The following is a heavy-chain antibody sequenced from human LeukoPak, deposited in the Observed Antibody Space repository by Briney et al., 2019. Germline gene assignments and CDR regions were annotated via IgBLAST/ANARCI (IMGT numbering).Heavy chain of an antibody. CDR3: AREIGGEQNVH. CDR1: GFTFSSYW. V-gene: IGHV3-7*01. D-gene: IGHD3-16*01. Sequence: PGGSLRLSCAASGFTFSSYWMSWVRQAPGKGLEWEANIKQDGSEKYYVDSVKGRFTISRDNAKNSLYLQMNSLRAEDTAVYYCAREIGGEQNVHWGQGTLVTVSS. J-gene: IGHJ4*02. CDR2: IKQDGSEK.